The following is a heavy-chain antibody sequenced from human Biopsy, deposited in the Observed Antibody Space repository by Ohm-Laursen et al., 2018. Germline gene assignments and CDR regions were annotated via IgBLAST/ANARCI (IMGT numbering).Heavy chain of an antibody. D-gene: IGHD4/OR15-4a*01. CDR1: GFTFSNAW. CDR3: QSVYFANSG. J-gene: IGHJ4*02. CDR2: IKSKTDGATA. V-gene: IGHV3-15*01. Sequence: GSLRLSCTASGFTFSNAWMSWVRQALGKGMEWVGRIKSKTDGATADYPAPVKGRFAMSRDDSKKTLYLQVNSLNTEDTAMYYCQSVYFANSGWGQGTLVTVSS.